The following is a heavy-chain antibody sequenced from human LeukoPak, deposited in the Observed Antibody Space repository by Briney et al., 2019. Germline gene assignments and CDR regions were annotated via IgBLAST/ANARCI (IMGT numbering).Heavy chain of an antibody. V-gene: IGHV3-23*01. CDR2: ISGSDDST. Sequence: GGSLRLSCAASGFTFSSYAMNWVRQAPGKGLEWVSGISGSDDSTYHADSVKGRFTISRDISKNTLYLQMNSLRAEDTAVYYCAKDSGHSSSWYYWGQGTLVTVSS. D-gene: IGHD6-13*01. CDR1: GFTFSSYA. CDR3: AKDSGHSSSWYY. J-gene: IGHJ4*02.